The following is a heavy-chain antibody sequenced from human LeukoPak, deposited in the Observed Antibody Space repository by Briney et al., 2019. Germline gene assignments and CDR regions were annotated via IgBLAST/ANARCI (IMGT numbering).Heavy chain of an antibody. V-gene: IGHV3-7*01. D-gene: IGHD6-19*01. CDR3: ARDSGLQGWHFDL. CDR2: ITEDGRKI. CDR1: GFSLSTSW. J-gene: IGHJ2*01. Sequence: GGSLRLSCAASGFSLSTSWMSWVRQAPGKGLEWLGAITEDGRKIYYVDCVKGRFTISRDNAKNSLYLQMNNLSVEETAVYYGARDSGLQGWHFDLWGRGTLVTVSS.